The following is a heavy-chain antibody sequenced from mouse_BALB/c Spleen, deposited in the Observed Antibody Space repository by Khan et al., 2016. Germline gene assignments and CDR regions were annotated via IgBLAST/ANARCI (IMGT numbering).Heavy chain of an antibody. V-gene: IGHV3-8*02. D-gene: IGHD2-1*01. J-gene: IGHJ2*01. CDR1: GDSITSGY. Sequence: EVQLQESGPSLVKPSQTLSLTCSVTGDSITSGYWNWIRQFPGNKLEYMGYIHYSGSTYYNPSLQSRISIPRDTSQNQSYLQLHSVTSEDTATYYWGSYLLNYFDYGGQGTTLTVTA. CDR3: GSYLLNYFDY. CDR2: IHYSGST.